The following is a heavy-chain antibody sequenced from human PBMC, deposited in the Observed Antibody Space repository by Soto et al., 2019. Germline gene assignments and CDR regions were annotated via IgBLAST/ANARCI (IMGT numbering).Heavy chain of an antibody. V-gene: IGHV6-1*01. D-gene: IGHD6-13*01. Sequence: PSQTLSLTCAISGDSVSSNSAAWNWIRQSPSRGLEWLGRTYYRSKWYNDYAVSVKSRITINPDTSKNQFSLQLNSVTPEDTAVYYCARDRSYSSSGELLNYYYYGMDVWGQGTTVTVSS. CDR2: TYYRSKWYN. CDR1: GDSVSSNSAA. CDR3: ARDRSYSSSGELLNYYYYGMDV. J-gene: IGHJ6*02.